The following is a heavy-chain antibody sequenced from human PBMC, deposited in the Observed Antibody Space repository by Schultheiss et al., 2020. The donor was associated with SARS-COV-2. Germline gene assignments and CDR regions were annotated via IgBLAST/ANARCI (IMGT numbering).Heavy chain of an antibody. CDR2: INQSGSS. CDR1: GGSFSGYY. J-gene: IGHJ4*02. V-gene: IGHV4-34*01. D-gene: IGHD3-16*02. Sequence: LSLPCAVYGGSFSGYYWTWIRQPPGKGLEWIGEINQSGSSNYNSSLKSRVTISVDTSKNQFSLKLSSVTAADTAVYYCARISYDDVWGSYRYTVPQPFDYWGQGTLVTVSS. CDR3: ARISYDDVWGSYRYTVPQPFDY.